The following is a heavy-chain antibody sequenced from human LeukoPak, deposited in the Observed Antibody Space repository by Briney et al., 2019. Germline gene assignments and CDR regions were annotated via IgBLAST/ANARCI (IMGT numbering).Heavy chain of an antibody. Sequence: GGSLRLSCADSGFTFSSYARSSVRQAPGKGLEWVSYISSSGSTIYYADSVKGRFTISRDKAKNSLYLQMNSLRAEDTAVYYCARSGFYYDSGGYYKGGFDNWGQGTLVTVSS. CDR3: ARSGFYYDSGGYYKGGFDN. CDR2: ISSSGSTI. V-gene: IGHV3-48*03. J-gene: IGHJ4*02. D-gene: IGHD3-22*01. CDR1: GFTFSSYA.